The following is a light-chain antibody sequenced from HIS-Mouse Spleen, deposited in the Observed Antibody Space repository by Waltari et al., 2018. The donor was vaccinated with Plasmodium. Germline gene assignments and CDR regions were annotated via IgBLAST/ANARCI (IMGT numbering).Light chain of an antibody. CDR1: QGISRA. V-gene: IGKV1-13*02. J-gene: IGKJ3*01. CDR3: QQFNSYPLFT. Sequence: AIQLTQSPSSLSASVGDRVTITCRASQGISRALAWYQQKPGKAPKLLIYDASSLESGVPSRFSGSGSGTDFTLTISSLQPEDFATYYCQQFNSYPLFTFGPGTKVDIK. CDR2: DAS.